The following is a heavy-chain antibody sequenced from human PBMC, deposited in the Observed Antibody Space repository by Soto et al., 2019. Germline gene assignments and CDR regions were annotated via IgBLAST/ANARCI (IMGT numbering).Heavy chain of an antibody. CDR2: INPNSGGT. Sequence: ASVKVSCKASGYTFTGYYRHWVRQAPGQGLEWMGWINPNSGGTNYAQKFQGRVTMTRDTYISTAYMELSRLRSDDTAVYYCATSTYITGTQWANFEHWGQGTLVTVSS. CDR3: ATSTYITGTQWANFEH. CDR1: GYTFTGYY. V-gene: IGHV1-2*02. J-gene: IGHJ4*02. D-gene: IGHD1-7*01.